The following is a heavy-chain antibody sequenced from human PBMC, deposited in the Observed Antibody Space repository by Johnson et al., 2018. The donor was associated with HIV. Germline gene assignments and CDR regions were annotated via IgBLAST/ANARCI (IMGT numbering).Heavy chain of an antibody. CDR2: TRNKANSYTT. CDR3: TRVSLPPSYAFDF. V-gene: IGHV3-72*01. Sequence: VQLVESGGGLVKPGGSLRLSCAASGFTVSSNYMSWVRQAPGKGLEWVGRTRNKANSYTTDYAASVKGRFTISRDDSKNSLYLQMNSLKTEDTAVYYCTRVSLPPSYAFDFWGQGTMVTVSS. J-gene: IGHJ3*01. CDR1: GFTVSSNY.